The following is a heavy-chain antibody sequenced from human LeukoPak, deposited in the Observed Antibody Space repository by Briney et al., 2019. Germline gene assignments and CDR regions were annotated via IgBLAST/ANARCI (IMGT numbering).Heavy chain of an antibody. CDR1: GGTFSSYA. Sequence: ASVKVSCKASGGTFSSYAISWVRQATGQGLEWMGWMNPNSGNTGYAQKFQGRVTMTRNTSISTAYMELSRLRSDDTAVYYCARIYDSSGYYQFDPWGQGTLVTVSS. D-gene: IGHD3-22*01. V-gene: IGHV1-8*02. J-gene: IGHJ5*02. CDR3: ARIYDSSGYYQFDP. CDR2: MNPNSGNT.